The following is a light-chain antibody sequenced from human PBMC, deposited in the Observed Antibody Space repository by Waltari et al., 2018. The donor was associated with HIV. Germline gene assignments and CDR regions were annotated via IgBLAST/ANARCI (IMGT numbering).Light chain of an antibody. J-gene: IGLJ3*02. CDR3: GTWDSSVSAGV. V-gene: IGLV1-51*01. CDR1: TSNIGNNY. Sequence: QSVLTLPPSVSAAPGPKVTISCSGRTSNIGNNYVSWYQQIPETAPKLIIYDNNKRPSGIPDRFSGSKSGTSATLAITGLQTGDEADYFCGTWDSSVSAGVFGGGTKLTVL. CDR2: DNN.